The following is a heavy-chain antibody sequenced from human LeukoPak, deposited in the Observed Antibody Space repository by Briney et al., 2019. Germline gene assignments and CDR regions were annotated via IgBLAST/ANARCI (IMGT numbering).Heavy chain of an antibody. J-gene: IGHJ6*03. CDR3: ARTTVAGTYYYYYYMDV. D-gene: IGHD6-19*01. CDR1: GFTVSSNY. CDR2: IYSGGST. V-gene: IGHV3-53*01. Sequence: GGSLRLSCAASGFTVSSNYMSWVRQAPGKGLEWVSVIYSGGSTYYADSVKGRFTISRDNSKNTLYLQMNSLRAEDTAVYYCARTTVAGTYYYYYYMDVWGKGTTVTISS.